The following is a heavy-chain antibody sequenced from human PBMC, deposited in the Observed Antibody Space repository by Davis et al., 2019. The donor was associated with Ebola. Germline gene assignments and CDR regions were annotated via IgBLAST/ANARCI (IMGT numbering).Heavy chain of an antibody. Sequence: SETLSLTCTVSGDSTRSGHYYWNWVRQPPGKGLEWIGYIYSRGSTYYNPSLKSRVTISADTSKNQFSLKLSSVTAADTAVYYCARGNYGDYIVLYYYNMDVWGQGTTVTVSS. CDR2: IYSRGST. D-gene: IGHD4-17*01. V-gene: IGHV4-30-4*02. CDR1: GDSTRSGHYY. CDR3: ARGNYGDYIVLYYYNMDV. J-gene: IGHJ6*02.